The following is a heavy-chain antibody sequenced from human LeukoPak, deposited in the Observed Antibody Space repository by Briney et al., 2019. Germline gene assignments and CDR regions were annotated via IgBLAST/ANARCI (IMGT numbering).Heavy chain of an antibody. CDR2: INNDGSST. CDR1: GFTFSTYW. J-gene: IGHJ4*02. V-gene: IGHV3-74*01. CDR3: ASPPLSN. Sequence: GGSLRLSCAASGFTFSTYWMHWVRQAPGKGLVWVSRINNDGSSTTYADSVKGRFTISRDNAKNTLYLQMNSLGAEDTAVYYCASPPLSNWGQGTLVTVSS.